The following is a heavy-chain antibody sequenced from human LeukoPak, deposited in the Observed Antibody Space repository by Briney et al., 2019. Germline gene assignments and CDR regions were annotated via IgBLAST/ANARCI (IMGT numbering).Heavy chain of an antibody. Sequence: SETLSLTCTVSGGSISSGGYYWSWIRQHPGKGLELIGYMFYSGSTYYNPSLKSRVTISVDTSKNQFSLKLSSVTAADTAVYYCARGSIAAAEGSHWFDPWGQGTLVTVSS. D-gene: IGHD6-13*01. J-gene: IGHJ5*02. CDR3: ARGSIAAAEGSHWFDP. CDR2: MFYSGST. CDR1: GGSISSGGYY. V-gene: IGHV4-31*03.